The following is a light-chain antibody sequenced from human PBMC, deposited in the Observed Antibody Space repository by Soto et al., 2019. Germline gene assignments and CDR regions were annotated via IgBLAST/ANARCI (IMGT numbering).Light chain of an antibody. Sequence: DIQMTQSPSSVAASTGDRVTITCRASQGIRNWLAWYQQTPGKAPELLIFAASSMQSGVPSRFSGRGSGTEFTLTIDSLQPEDFATYYCQQTDSFPLSFGGGTKVDIK. J-gene: IGKJ4*01. CDR2: AAS. CDR3: QQTDSFPLS. CDR1: QGIRNW. V-gene: IGKV1D-12*01.